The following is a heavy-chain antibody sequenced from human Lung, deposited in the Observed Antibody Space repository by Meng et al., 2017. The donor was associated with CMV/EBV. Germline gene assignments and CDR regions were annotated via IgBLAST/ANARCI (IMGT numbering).Heavy chain of an antibody. J-gene: IGHJ6*02. CDR3: ARPLAIRPMLGYYYGLDV. D-gene: IGHD6-6*01. CDR2: IYSADRA. V-gene: IGHV3-53*01. CDR1: GFTVTDNY. Sequence: GGSLRLXXAASGFTVTDNYMIWVRQAPGKGLEWVSVIYSADRAYYADSVRGRFTISRDIYKNTVYLQMLNLRAEDAAMYYCARPLAIRPMLGYYYGLDVWGQGXTVTVSS.